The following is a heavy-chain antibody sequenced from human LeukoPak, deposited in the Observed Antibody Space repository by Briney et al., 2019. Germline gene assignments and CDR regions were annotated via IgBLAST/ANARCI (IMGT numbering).Heavy chain of an antibody. CDR2: IYYSGGT. D-gene: IGHD2-15*01. Sequence: RASATLSITRTVSGGSISSYYWSWIRQPPGKGLYGIGYIYYSGGTHYNPSLMSRVTISVDTSKSKFSMKLCSVNAADTAVYYCARGWPLGYCSGGSCQKAFDIWGQGKMVTVSS. CDR1: GGSISSYY. CDR3: ARGWPLGYCSGGSCQKAFDI. J-gene: IGHJ3*02. V-gene: IGHV4-59*01.